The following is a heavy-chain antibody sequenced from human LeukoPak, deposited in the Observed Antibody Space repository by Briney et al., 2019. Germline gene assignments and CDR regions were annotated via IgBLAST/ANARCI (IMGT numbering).Heavy chain of an antibody. D-gene: IGHD6-19*01. CDR3: ARDRVGSGWPRPFYFEN. Sequence: GASVKVSCKPSGYTFTGYYLHWVRQAPGQALEWMGWINPNIGATMYAQKFQGRVTMTRDTSISTAYMELNSLRSDDTAVYYYARDRVGSGWPRPFYFENWGQGTLVTVSS. CDR1: GYTFTGYY. V-gene: IGHV1-2*02. J-gene: IGHJ4*02. CDR2: INPNIGAT.